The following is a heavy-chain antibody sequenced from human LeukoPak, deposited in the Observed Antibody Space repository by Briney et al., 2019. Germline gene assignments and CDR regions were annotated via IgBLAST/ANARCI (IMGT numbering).Heavy chain of an antibody. J-gene: IGHJ4*02. CDR2: INPSGGST. CDR1: GYTFTSYY. V-gene: IGHV1-46*03. Sequence: ASVKVSCKASGYTFTSYYMHWVRQAPGQGLEWMGIINPSGGSTSYAQKFQGRVTMTRDTSTSTVYMELSSLRSEDTAVYYCARGRRYGCGYSPNTHFDYWGQGTLVTVSS. CDR3: ARGRRYGCGYSPNTHFDY. D-gene: IGHD5-18*01.